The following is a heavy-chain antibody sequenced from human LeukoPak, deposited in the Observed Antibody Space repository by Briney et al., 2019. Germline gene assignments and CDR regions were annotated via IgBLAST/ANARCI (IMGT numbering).Heavy chain of an antibody. D-gene: IGHD2-8*01. J-gene: IGHJ3*02. V-gene: IGHV4-30-4*01. CDR3: ARTSLDAFDI. Sequence: LEWIGYIYYSGSTYYNPSLKSRVTISVDTSKNQFSLKLSSVTAADTAVYYCARTSLDAFDIWGQGTMVTVSS. CDR2: IYYSGST.